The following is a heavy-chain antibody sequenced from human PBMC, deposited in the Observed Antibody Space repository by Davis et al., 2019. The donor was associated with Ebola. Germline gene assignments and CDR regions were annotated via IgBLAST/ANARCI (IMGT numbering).Heavy chain of an antibody. CDR3: AREFKE. Sequence: MPSETLSLTCTVSGTSFSTYYWSWIRQPAGKGLEWIGRIYTTGTTNYNPSLKSRVTMSVDTSKNQFSLKLSPVTAADTAVYYCAREFKEWGQGTLVTVSS. J-gene: IGHJ1*01. V-gene: IGHV4-4*07. CDR1: GTSFSTYY. CDR2: IYTTGTT.